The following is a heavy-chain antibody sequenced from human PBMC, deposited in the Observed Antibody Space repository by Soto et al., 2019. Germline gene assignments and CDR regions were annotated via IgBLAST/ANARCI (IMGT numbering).Heavy chain of an antibody. CDR2: IYYSGST. CDR3: ARQEKAPKMIDY. CDR1: GGSISSSSYY. V-gene: IGHV4-39*01. J-gene: IGHJ4*02. Sequence: SETLSLTCTVSGGSISSSSYYWGWIRQPPGKGLEWIGTIYYSGSTYYNPSLKSRVTISVDTSKNQFSLKLSSVTAADTVVYYCARQEKAPKMIDYWGKGTLVTVSS.